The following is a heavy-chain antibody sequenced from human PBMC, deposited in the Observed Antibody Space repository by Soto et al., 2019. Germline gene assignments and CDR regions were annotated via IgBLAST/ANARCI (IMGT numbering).Heavy chain of an antibody. D-gene: IGHD6-13*01. V-gene: IGHV3-48*02. CDR1: GFTFSSYS. J-gene: IGHJ4*02. CDR3: ARDGWFTVYSSCWYCFDY. Sequence: GGSLRLSCAASGFTFSSYSMNWVRQAPGKGLEWVSYISSSSSTIYYADSVKGRSTIARDNAKNSLYLQMNILRDDDTAVYYCARDGWFTVYSSCWYCFDYWGQGTLVTVSS. CDR2: ISSSSSTI.